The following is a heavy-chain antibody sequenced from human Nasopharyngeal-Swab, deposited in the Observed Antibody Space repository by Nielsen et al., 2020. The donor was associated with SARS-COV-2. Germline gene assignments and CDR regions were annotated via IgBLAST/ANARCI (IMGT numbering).Heavy chain of an antibody. V-gene: IGHV1-46*01. D-gene: IGHD3-3*01. CDR3: ARDFTLTGYDFWSGYYYYYYMDV. Sequence: ASVKVSCKASGYTFTSYYMHWVRQATGQGLEWMGIINPSGGSTSYAQKFQGRVTMTRDTSTSTVYMELSSLRSEDKAVYYCARDFTLTGYDFWSGYYYYYYMDVWGKGTTVTVSS. J-gene: IGHJ6*03. CDR2: INPSGGST. CDR1: GYTFTSYY.